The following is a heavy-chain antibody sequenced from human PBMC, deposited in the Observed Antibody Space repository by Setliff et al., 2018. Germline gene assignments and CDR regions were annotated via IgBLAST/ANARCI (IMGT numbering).Heavy chain of an antibody. CDR2: INHSGTT. V-gene: IGHV4-34*01. CDR3: ARGRNIAIRLLDS. Sequence: SETLSLTCAASGGTFTYYYWTWIRQAPGKGLEWIGEINHSGTTNYTPSLKSRVTISIDTSKNQFSLNMRSVTAADTAIYYCARGRNIAIRLLDSWGQGNLVTVPQ. J-gene: IGHJ4*02. D-gene: IGHD6-6*01. CDR1: GGTFTYYY.